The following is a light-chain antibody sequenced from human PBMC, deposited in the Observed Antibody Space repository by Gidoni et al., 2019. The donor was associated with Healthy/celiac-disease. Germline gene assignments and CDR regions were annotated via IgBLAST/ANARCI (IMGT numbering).Light chain of an antibody. CDR2: AAS. Sequence: DIQLTQSPSSLSASVGDRVPITCRASQSISSYLNWYQQKPGKAPKLLIYAASSLQSGVPSRFSGSGSGTDFTLTISSMQTEDFGTYYCQQSYSTPSITFGQGTRLEIK. V-gene: IGKV1-39*01. J-gene: IGKJ5*01. CDR1: QSISSY. CDR3: QQSYSTPSIT.